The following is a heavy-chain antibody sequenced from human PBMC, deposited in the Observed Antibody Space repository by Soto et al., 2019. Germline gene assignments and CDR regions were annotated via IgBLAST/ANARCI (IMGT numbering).Heavy chain of an antibody. J-gene: IGHJ5*01. CDR3: ASLHCNGRGCVALDT. Sequence: SETLSLTCTVSGGSVSDDTYYWGWIRQPPGKGLEWIGSIYYSGTSSYNPSLEGRVTMSVDTSKKQLSLTLRSATATDTAVYYCASLHCNGRGCVALDTWGHGTLVT. D-gene: IGHD2-15*01. V-gene: IGHV4-39*01. CDR2: IYYSGTS. CDR1: GGSVSDDTYY.